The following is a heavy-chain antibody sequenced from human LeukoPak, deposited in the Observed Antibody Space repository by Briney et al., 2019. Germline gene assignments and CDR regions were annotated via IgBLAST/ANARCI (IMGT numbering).Heavy chain of an antibody. CDR3: ARSYYYDSSHTADY. V-gene: IGHV3-30-3*01. J-gene: IGHJ4*02. CDR2: LSFDGDEK. D-gene: IGHD3-22*01. Sequence: GGSLRLSCVASGFTFDTYSMHWVRQAPGKGLEWVAVLSFDGDEKHYADSVKGRFTISRDNSENTLHLEMNNLRHDDTAIYYCARSYYYDSSHTADYWGQGTLVTVSS. CDR1: GFTFDTYS.